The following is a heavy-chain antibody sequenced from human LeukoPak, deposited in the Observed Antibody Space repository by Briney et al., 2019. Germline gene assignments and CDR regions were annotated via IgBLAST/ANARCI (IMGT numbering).Heavy chain of an antibody. Sequence: ASVKVSCKASGYTFNGYYMHWVRQAPGQGLEWMGWINPNSGGTNYAQKFQGRVTRTRDTSISTAYMELSRLRSDDTAVYYCARDSYCSSTSCYAGWFDPWGQGTLVTVSS. CDR3: ARDSYCSSTSCYAGWFDP. D-gene: IGHD2-2*01. V-gene: IGHV1-2*02. CDR1: GYTFNGYY. CDR2: INPNSGGT. J-gene: IGHJ5*02.